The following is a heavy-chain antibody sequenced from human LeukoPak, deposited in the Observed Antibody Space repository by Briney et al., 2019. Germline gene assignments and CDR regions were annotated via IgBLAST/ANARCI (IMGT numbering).Heavy chain of an antibody. Sequence: SSETLSLTCSVSGSSISSYYWSWIRQPAGKGLEWIGRIYTSGSTIYSPSLKSRVTMSIDTSKNQFSLKLSSVTAADTAVYYCARGFGSSWYYFDYWGQGTLVTVSS. CDR3: ARGFGSSWYYFDY. J-gene: IGHJ4*02. CDR2: IYTSGST. D-gene: IGHD6-13*01. CDR1: GSSISSYY. V-gene: IGHV4-4*07.